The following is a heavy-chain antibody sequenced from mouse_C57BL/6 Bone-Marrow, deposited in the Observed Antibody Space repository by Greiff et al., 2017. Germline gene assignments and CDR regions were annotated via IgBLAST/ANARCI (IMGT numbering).Heavy chain of an antibody. CDR2: IYPGSGST. CDR3: ATPLDGYYDWFAY. CDR1: GYTFTSYW. Sequence: VQLQQPGAELVKPGASVKMSCKASGYTFTSYWITWVKQRPGQGLEWIGDIYPGSGSTNYNEKFKSKATLTVDTSSSTAYMQLSRLTSEDSAVYYCATPLDGYYDWFAYWGQGTLVTGSA. J-gene: IGHJ3*01. D-gene: IGHD2-3*01. V-gene: IGHV1-55*01.